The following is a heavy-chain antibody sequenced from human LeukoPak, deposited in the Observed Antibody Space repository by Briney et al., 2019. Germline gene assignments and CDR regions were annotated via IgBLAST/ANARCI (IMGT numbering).Heavy chain of an antibody. CDR1: GFTFSSYA. CDR2: ISGSGGST. Sequence: GGSLRLSCAASGFTFSSYAISWVRQAPGKGLEWVSAISGSGGSTYYADSVKGRFTFSRDNSKNTLYLQMNSLRAEDTAVYYCAKDVRADPYYFDYWGQGTLVTVSS. J-gene: IGHJ4*02. V-gene: IGHV3-23*01. D-gene: IGHD6-19*01. CDR3: AKDVRADPYYFDY.